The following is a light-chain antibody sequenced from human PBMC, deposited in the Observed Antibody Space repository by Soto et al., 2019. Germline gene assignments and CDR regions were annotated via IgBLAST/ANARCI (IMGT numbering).Light chain of an antibody. CDR2: EVS. CDR3: SSYTTSSTRV. Sequence: QSALTQPASVSGSPGQSITISCTGTNSDVSGYKYVSWYQQHPGKAPKLMIYEVSNRPSGVSNRFSGSKSGNTASLTISGLQAEDEADYYCSSYTTSSTRVFGTGTMLTVL. V-gene: IGLV2-14*01. CDR1: NSDVSGYKY. J-gene: IGLJ1*01.